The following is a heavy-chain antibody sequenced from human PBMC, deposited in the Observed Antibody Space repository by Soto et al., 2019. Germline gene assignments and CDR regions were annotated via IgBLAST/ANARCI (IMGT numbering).Heavy chain of an antibody. CDR3: AKVKTGTTSRYFDY. CDR2: ISGRGGST. D-gene: IGHD1-7*01. Sequence: PGRSLRLSCAASGFTFSSYAMSWVRQAPGEGLEWVSAISGRGGSTYYADSVKGRFTVTRDNSKNTLYRQMNSLRAEDTALYYCAKVKTGTTSRYFDYWGQGTLVTVSS. J-gene: IGHJ4*02. V-gene: IGHV3-23*01. CDR1: GFTFSSYA.